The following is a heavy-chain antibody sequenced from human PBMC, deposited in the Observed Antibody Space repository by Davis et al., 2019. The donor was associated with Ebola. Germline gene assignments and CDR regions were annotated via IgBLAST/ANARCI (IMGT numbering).Heavy chain of an antibody. D-gene: IGHD2-15*01. CDR1: GYSFTSYW. Sequence: GESLKISCKGSGYSFTSYWIGWVRQMPGKGLEWMGIIYPGDSDTRYSPSFQDQVTISADKSISTAYLQWSSLKASDTAMYYCARQRGYCSGGSCYYYFDYWGQGTLVTVSS. J-gene: IGHJ4*02. V-gene: IGHV5-51*01. CDR2: IYPGDSDT. CDR3: ARQRGYCSGGSCYYYFDY.